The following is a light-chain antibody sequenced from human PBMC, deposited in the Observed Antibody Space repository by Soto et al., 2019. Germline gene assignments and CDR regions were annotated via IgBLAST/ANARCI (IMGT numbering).Light chain of an antibody. CDR2: EVS. CDR3: SSYTSSSTLGV. J-gene: IGLJ2*01. CDR1: SSDVGGYNY. V-gene: IGLV2-14*01. Sequence: QSALTQPASVSGSPGQSITISCTGTSSDVGGYNYVSWYQHHPGKAPKLMIYEVSNRPSGVSNRLSGSKSGNTASLTISGLQAEDEANYYCSSYTSSSTLGVFGGGTKLTVL.